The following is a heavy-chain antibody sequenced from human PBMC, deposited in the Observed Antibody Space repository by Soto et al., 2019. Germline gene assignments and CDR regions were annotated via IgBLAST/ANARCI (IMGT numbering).Heavy chain of an antibody. V-gene: IGHV1-69*02. CDR3: ARASPESIQDYVFDY. CDR1: GGTFSSYT. J-gene: IGHJ4*02. D-gene: IGHD4-17*01. Sequence: QVQLVQSGAEVKKPGSSVKVSCKASGGTFSSYTISWVRQAPGQGLEWMGRIIPILGIANYAQKFQGRVTITADKSTSTAYMELSSLRSEDTAVSYCARASPESIQDYVFDYWGQGTLVTVSS. CDR2: IIPILGIA.